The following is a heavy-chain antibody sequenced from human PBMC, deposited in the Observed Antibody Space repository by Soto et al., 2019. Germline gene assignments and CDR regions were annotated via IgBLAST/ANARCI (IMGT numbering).Heavy chain of an antibody. D-gene: IGHD2-8*02. CDR2: IYWDDDK. CDR1: GFSLSTSGVG. CDR3: AHYFYILVDDAFDI. V-gene: IGHV2-5*02. Sequence: QITLKESGPTLVKPTQTLTLTCNFSGFSLSTSGVGVGWIRQPPGKALEWLALIYWDDDKRYSPSLKSRLTMTKDTSKNQVVLTMTNMDPVDTATYYCAHYFYILVDDAFDIWGQGTMVTVSS. J-gene: IGHJ3*02.